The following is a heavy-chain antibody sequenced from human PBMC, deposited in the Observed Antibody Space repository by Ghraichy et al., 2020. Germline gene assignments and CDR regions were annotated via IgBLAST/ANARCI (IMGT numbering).Heavy chain of an antibody. CDR2: ISIGSAKM. D-gene: IGHD1-1*01. CDR1: GFTFSSYS. CDR3: ARDLQLGDY. Sequence: GGSLRLSCAASGFTFSSYSMNWVRQAPGKGLEWISYISIGSAKMYYADSVKGRFTISRDDAKNSLYLQMNRLRDEDTAVYYCARDLQLGDYWGQGTLVTVSS. V-gene: IGHV3-48*02. J-gene: IGHJ4*02.